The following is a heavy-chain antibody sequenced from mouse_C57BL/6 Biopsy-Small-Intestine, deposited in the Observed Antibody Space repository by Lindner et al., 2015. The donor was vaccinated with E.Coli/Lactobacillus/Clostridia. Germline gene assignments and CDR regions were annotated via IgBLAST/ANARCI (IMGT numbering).Heavy chain of an antibody. CDR3: ARDRSRTSTSIDY. CDR2: INTDNGNT. D-gene: IGHD1-1*01. V-gene: IGHV1-84*02. CDR1: GYTFTNYA. J-gene: IGHJ4*01. Sequence: SVKVSCKTSGYTFTNYAIHWVRQGPGQRLEWMGWINTDNGNTKFSQKFQGRVTFTRDTFASTAYMELSSLTSEDTAVYYCARDRSRTSTSIDYWGQGTLVTVSS.